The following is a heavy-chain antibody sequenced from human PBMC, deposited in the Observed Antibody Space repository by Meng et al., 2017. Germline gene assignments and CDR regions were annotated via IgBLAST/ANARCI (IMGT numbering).Heavy chain of an antibody. D-gene: IGHD1-26*01. CDR2: INPNSGGT. V-gene: IGHV1-2*02. CDR3: ARDRQYSGSYHDLVN. J-gene: IGHJ4*02. Sequence: ASVKVSCKASGYTFTGYYMHWVRQAPGQGLEWMGWINPNSGGTNYAQKFQGRVTTTRDTSISTAYMELSRLRSDDTAVYYCARDRQYSGSYHDLVNWGQGTLVTVSS. CDR1: GYTFTGYY.